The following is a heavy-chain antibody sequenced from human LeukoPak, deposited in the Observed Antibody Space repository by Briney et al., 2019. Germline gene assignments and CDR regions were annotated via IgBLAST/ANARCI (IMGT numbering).Heavy chain of an antibody. D-gene: IGHD6-19*01. CDR3: ARDPLVYSSGWYVDY. CDR2: IWHDGSSK. V-gene: IGHV3-33*08. Sequence: GRSLRLSCAASGFTFSNYGMHWVRQAPGKGLEWVAVIWHDGSSKYYADSVKGRFTISRDKSKNTLYLQMNSLRAEDTAVYYCARDPLVYSSGWYVDYWGQGTLVTVSS. J-gene: IGHJ4*02. CDR1: GFTFSNYG.